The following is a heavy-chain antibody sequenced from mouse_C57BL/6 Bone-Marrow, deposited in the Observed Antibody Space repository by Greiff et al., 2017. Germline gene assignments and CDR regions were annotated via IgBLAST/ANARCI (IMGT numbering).Heavy chain of an antibody. CDR3: ARRGQLRLRDAMDY. J-gene: IGHJ4*01. CDR1: GFTFSSYG. Sequence: EVMLVESGGDLVKPGGSLTLSCAASGFTFSSYGMSWVRQTPDKRLEWVATISSGGSYTYYPDSVKGRFTISRDNAKNTLYLQMSSLKSEDTAMYYCARRGQLRLRDAMDYWGQGTSVTVSS. CDR2: ISSGGSYT. D-gene: IGHD3-2*02. V-gene: IGHV5-6*02.